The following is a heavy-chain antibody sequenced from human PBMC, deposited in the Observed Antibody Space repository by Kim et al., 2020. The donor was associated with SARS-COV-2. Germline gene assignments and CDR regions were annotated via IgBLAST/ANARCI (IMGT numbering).Heavy chain of an antibody. Sequence: GGSLRLSCAASGFTFSSYAMSWVRQAPGKGLEWVSAISGSGGSTYYADSVKGRFTISRDNSKNTLYLQMNSLRAEDTAVYYCAKGVGISGQRGMDVWGQGTTVTVSS. CDR2: ISGSGGST. D-gene: IGHD3-3*02. V-gene: IGHV3-23*01. CDR3: AKGVGISGQRGMDV. CDR1: GFTFSSYA. J-gene: IGHJ6*02.